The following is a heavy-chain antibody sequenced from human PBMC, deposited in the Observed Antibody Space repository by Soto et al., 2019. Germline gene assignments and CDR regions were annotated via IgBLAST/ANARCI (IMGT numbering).Heavy chain of an antibody. Sequence: QMQLVESGGGVVQPGRSLRLSCAASGFTFSSYPMHWVRQAPGKGLERVAVISFDGSKKYYADSVKCRFSISKGNSKNMLSLQMDSTRGEESAVYDCARLPGPLVAVLYLDPVDGREPVSDADVWGQGTAVTVSS. J-gene: IGHJ6*02. CDR1: GFTFSSYP. V-gene: IGHV3-30-3*01. D-gene: IGHD2-15*01. CDR3: ARLPGPLVAVLYLDPVDGREPVSDADV. CDR2: ISFDGSKK.